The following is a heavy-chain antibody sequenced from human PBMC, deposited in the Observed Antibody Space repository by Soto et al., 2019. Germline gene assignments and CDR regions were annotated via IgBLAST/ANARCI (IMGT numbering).Heavy chain of an antibody. V-gene: IGHV4-34*01. CDR2: INHSGST. CDR1: GGSFSGYY. CDR3: ARGWQAGDYAGPARDY. Sequence: QVQLQQWGAGLLKPSETLSLTCAVYGGSFSGYYWSWIRQPPGKGLEWIGEINHSGSTNDNPSLKSVVTISVDTSKNQFSLRLSSVTAADTSVYYWARGWQAGDYAGPARDYLGQGTLVTVSS. D-gene: IGHD4-17*01. J-gene: IGHJ4*02.